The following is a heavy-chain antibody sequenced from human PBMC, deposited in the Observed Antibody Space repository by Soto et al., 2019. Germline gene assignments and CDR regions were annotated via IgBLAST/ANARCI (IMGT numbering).Heavy chain of an antibody. CDR1: GFTFSSYA. CDR2: ISGSGGST. V-gene: IGHV3-23*01. CDR3: VKDVGYGFILYDF. Sequence: PVGSLRLSCAASGFTFSSYAMHWVRQAPGKGLEWVSAISGSGGSTYYADSVKGRFSIFRDNSKNTVYLQMNSLRAEDSAIYYCVKDVGYGFILYDFWGQGTLVTVSS. D-gene: IGHD3-16*01. J-gene: IGHJ4*02.